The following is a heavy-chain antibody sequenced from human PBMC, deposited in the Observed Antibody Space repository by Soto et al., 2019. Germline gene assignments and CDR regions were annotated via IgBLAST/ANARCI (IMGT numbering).Heavy chain of an antibody. CDR2: IWYDGSNK. V-gene: IGHV3-33*01. D-gene: IGHD3-3*01. J-gene: IGHJ4*02. CDR1: GFTFSSYC. CDR3: ARPQGRFLEWFKRFDY. Sequence: PGGSLILSCAASGFTFSSYCMHWVRQAPGKGLEWVAVIWYDGSNKYYADSVKGRFTISRDNSKNTLYLQMNSLRAEDTAVYYCARPQGRFLEWFKRFDYWGQGTLVTVSS.